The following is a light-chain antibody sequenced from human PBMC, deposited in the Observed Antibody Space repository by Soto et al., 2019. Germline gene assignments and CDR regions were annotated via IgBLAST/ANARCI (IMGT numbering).Light chain of an antibody. J-gene: IGKJ4*01. CDR3: QQSYSTPLT. CDR1: RRITTF. V-gene: IGKV1-39*01. Sequence: DIQMTQSPSSLSASVGDRVTITCRARRRITTFLNWYQQRPGQVPKLLIYSASKLHTGVPSRFSGSGSGADFTLTISNVQLEDFATYYCQQSYSTPLTFGGGTTVDI. CDR2: SAS.